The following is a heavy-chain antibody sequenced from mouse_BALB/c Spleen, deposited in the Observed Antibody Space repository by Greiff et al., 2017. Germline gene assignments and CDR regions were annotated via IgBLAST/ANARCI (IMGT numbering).Heavy chain of an antibody. CDR2: INPGSGGT. V-gene: IGHV1-54*03. J-gene: IGHJ2*01. CDR1: GYAFTNYL. Sequence: QVQLQQSGAELVRPGTSVKVSCKASGYAFTNYLIEWVKQRPGQGLEWIGVINPGSGGTNYNEKFKGKATLTADKSSSTAYMQLSSLTSDDSAVYFCARRDYYGSFYFDYWGQGTTLTVAS. CDR3: ARRDYYGSFYFDY. D-gene: IGHD1-1*01.